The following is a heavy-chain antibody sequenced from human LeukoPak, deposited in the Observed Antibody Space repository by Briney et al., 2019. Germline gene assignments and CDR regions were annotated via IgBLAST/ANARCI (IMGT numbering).Heavy chain of an antibody. CDR3: AKENYDGSGYYWLYFDY. J-gene: IGHJ4*02. V-gene: IGHV3-43*02. CDR2: ISGDGGST. CDR1: GFTFDDYA. Sequence: GGSLRLSCAASGFTFDDYAMHWVRQAPGKGLEWVSLISGDGGSTYYADSVKGRFTISRDNSKNSLYLQMNSLRTEDTALYYCAKENYDGSGYYWLYFDYWGQGTLVTVSS. D-gene: IGHD3-22*01.